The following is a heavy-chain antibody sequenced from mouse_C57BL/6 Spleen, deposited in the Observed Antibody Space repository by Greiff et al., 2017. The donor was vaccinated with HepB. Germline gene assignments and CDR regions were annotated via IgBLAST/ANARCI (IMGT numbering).Heavy chain of an antibody. CDR3: ARDRGWDYFDY. V-gene: IGHV5-16*01. Sequence: DVQLVESEGGLVQPGSSMKLSCTASGFTFSDYYMAWVRQVPEKGLEWVAYINYDGSSTYYLDSLKSRFIISRDNAKNILYLQMSSLKSEDTATYYCARDRGWDYFDYWGQGTTLTVSS. CDR2: INYDGSST. CDR1: GFTFSDYY. D-gene: IGHD3-3*01. J-gene: IGHJ2*01.